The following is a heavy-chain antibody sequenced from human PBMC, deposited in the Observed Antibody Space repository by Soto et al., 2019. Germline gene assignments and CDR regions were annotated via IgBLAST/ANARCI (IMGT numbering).Heavy chain of an antibody. CDR1: GYSFSSYA. Sequence: QVQLVQSAADVKKPGASVKVSCKASGYSFSSYAINWVRQAPGQGLEWLGWISGNNENTKYARKFEGRVSMTTDTATTTAYMELRSLRTDDTAVYYCARDLFRWFGDSRMDYWGQGTLVTVYS. J-gene: IGHJ4*02. V-gene: IGHV1-18*01. CDR2: ISGNNENT. CDR3: ARDLFRWFGDSRMDY. D-gene: IGHD3-10*01.